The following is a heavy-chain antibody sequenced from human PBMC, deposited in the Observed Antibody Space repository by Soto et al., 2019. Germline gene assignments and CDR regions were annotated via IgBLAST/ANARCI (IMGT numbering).Heavy chain of an antibody. CDR3: ASRDPGTSVDY. D-gene: IGHD1-7*01. V-gene: IGHV4-4*02. Sequence: SETLSLTCAVSGGSFTSNNWCTWVRQPPGQGLEWIGEIYRTGSTNYNPSLKSRVTISLDKSENQFSLKVTSLTAADTAVYYCASRDPGTSVDYWGQGTLVTVSS. CDR1: GGSFTSNNW. CDR2: IYRTGST. J-gene: IGHJ4*02.